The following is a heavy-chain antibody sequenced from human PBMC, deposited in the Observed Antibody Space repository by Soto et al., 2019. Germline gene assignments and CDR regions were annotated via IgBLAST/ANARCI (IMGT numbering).Heavy chain of an antibody. Sequence: EVQLVESGGGLVQPGRSLRLSCAASGFTFDDYAMHWVRQAPGKGLEWVSGISFNSGSIVYADSVKGRFTISRDNAKNSLYLQMNSLRAEDTAMYYCARDRYTIFNYMAGWVKGTTVTVSS. J-gene: IGHJ6*03. CDR1: GFTFDDYA. V-gene: IGHV3-9*01. CDR3: ARDRYTIFNYMAG. D-gene: IGHD3-16*02. CDR2: ISFNSGSI.